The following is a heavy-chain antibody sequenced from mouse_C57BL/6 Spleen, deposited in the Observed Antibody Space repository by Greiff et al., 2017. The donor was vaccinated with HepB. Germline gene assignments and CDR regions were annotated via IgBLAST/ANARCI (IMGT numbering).Heavy chain of an antibody. D-gene: IGHD1-1*02. CDR3: AREGVARDWYFDV. Sequence: VKLQESGPELVKPGASVKISCKASGYAFSSSWMNWVKQRPGKGLEWIGRIYPGDGDTNYNGKFKGKATLTADKASSTAYMQLSSLTSEDSAVYFCAREGVARDWYFDVWGTGTTVTVSS. CDR1: GYAFSSSW. V-gene: IGHV1-82*01. CDR2: IYPGDGDT. J-gene: IGHJ1*03.